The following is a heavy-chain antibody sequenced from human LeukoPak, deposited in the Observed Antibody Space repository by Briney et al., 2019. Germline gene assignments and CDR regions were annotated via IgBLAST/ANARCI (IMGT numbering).Heavy chain of an antibody. V-gene: IGHV4-59*01. J-gene: IGHJ6*02. CDR3: GRGRAGGGGMDV. Sequence: SETLSLTCTVSGGSISSYYCSWIRQPPGKGLEWIGYIYFSGSTNYNPSLKSRVPISVDTSKNQFSLKLSSVTAADTAVYYCGRGRAGGGGMDVWGQGTTVTVSS. D-gene: IGHD3-10*01. CDR2: IYFSGST. CDR1: GGSISSYY.